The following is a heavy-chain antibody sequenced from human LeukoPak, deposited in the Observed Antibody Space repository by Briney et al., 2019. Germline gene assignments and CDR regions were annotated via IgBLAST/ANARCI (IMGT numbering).Heavy chain of an antibody. J-gene: IGHJ4*02. V-gene: IGHV1-8*01. CDR2: MNPDSGNT. CDR1: GHTFTSYD. CDR3: ARRIAAAGVGIVY. Sequence: ASVKVSCKASGHTFTSYDINWVRQATGQGLEWMGWMNPDSGNTGYAQKFQGRVTMTRNPSISTAYMELSSLTSEDTAVYYCARRIAAAGVGIVYWGQGTLVSVSS. D-gene: IGHD6-13*01.